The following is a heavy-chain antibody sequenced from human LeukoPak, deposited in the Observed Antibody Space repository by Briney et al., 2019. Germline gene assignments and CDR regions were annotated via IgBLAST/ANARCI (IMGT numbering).Heavy chain of an antibody. CDR2: INPSGGST. D-gene: IGHD2-15*01. CDR1: GYTFTSYY. V-gene: IGHV1-46*01. CDR3: ARMVAATGAYYYYGTDV. Sequence: ASVKVSCKASGYTFTSYYMHWVRQAPGQGLEWMGIINPSGGSTSYAQKFQGRVTMTRDTSTSTVYMELSSLRSEDTAVYYCARMVAATGAYYYYGTDVWGQGTTVTVSS. J-gene: IGHJ6*02.